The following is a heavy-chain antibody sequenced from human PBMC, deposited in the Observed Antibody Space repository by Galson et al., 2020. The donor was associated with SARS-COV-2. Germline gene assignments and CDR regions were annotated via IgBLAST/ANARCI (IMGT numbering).Heavy chain of an antibody. D-gene: IGHD2-8*01. Sequence: SGPTLVKPTQTLTLTCTFSGFSLSTSGMCVSWIRQPPGKALEWLALIDWDDDKYYSTSLKTRLTISKDTSKNQVVLTMTNMDPVDTATYYCVRIPEYAGTRGNYYYYGMDVWGQGTTVTVSS. V-gene: IGHV2-70*01. J-gene: IGHJ6*02. CDR3: VRIPEYAGTRGNYYYYGMDV. CDR1: GFSLSTSGMC. CDR2: IDWDDDK.